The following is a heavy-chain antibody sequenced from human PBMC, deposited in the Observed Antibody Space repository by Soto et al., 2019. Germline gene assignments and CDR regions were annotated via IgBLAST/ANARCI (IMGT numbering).Heavy chain of an antibody. V-gene: IGHV1-69*13. Sequence: ASVKVSCKASGGTFSSYAISWVRQAPGQGLEWMGGIIPIFGTANYAQKFQGRVTITADESTSTAYMELSSLRSEDTAVYYCARGRCSSTSCYFPWFDPWGQGTLVTVSS. J-gene: IGHJ5*02. CDR1: GGTFSSYA. CDR2: IIPIFGTA. D-gene: IGHD2-2*01. CDR3: ARGRCSSTSCYFPWFDP.